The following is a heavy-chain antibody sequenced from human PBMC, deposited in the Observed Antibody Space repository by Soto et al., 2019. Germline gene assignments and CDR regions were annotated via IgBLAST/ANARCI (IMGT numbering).Heavy chain of an antibody. V-gene: IGHV3-23*01. CDR3: AKGDILTGSKEGWDY. CDR2: IDGSGAGA. D-gene: IGHD3-9*01. CDR1: GFTFRSYA. Sequence: GGSLRLSCAASGFTFRSYAMSWVRQAPGRGLECVSSIDGSGAGAYHADSVKGRFTISRDNSKNTLDLQMNSLRAEDTAVYYCAKGDILTGSKEGWDYWGQGTLVTVS. J-gene: IGHJ4*02.